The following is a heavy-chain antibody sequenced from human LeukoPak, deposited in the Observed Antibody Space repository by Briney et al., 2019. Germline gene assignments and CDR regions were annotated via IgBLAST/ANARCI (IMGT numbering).Heavy chain of an antibody. V-gene: IGHV4-59*01. CDR2: IYYSGNT. D-gene: IGHD1-26*01. Sequence: SVTLSLTCTVSVGSISSYYWSLIRQPPGKGLEWIGYIYYSGNTNYNPSLMSRVTISVDTSKNHFSLRLSSVTAADTAVYYCARVRVGAPDAFDIWGQGTMVTVSS. J-gene: IGHJ3*02. CDR3: ARVRVGAPDAFDI. CDR1: VGSISSYY.